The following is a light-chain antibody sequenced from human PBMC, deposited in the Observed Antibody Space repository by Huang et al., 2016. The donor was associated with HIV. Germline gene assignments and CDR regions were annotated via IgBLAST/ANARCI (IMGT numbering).Light chain of an antibody. J-gene: IGKJ1*01. CDR1: QSLLHSNGHNY. V-gene: IGKV2-28*01. CDR3: MQGLQTWT. CDR2: LGS. Sequence: DLVMVQSPASLSVTPGEAASITCRSSQSLLHSNGHNYLDWYLQKPGQSPQLLIYLGSIRASGVPDRFSGSGSGTDFTLRINRVEAGDVGIYYCMQGLQTWTFGQGTKVEI.